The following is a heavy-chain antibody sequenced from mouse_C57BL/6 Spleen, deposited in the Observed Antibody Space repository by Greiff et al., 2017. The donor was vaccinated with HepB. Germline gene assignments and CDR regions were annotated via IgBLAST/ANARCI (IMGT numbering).Heavy chain of an antibody. CDR1: GYSITSGYY. CDR2: ISYDGSN. Sequence: EVKLQESGPGLVKPSQSLSLTCSVTGYSITSGYYWNWIRQFPGNKLEWMGYISYDGSNNYNPSLKNRISITRDTSKNQFFLKLNSVTTEDTATYYCAREGWSHYYFDYWGQGTTLTVSS. V-gene: IGHV3-6*01. J-gene: IGHJ2*01. CDR3: AREGWSHYYFDY. D-gene: IGHD1-1*02.